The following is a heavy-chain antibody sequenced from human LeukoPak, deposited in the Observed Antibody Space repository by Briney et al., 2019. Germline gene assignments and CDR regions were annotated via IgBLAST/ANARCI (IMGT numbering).Heavy chain of an antibody. CDR3: ATPHPNGRHYDSSGYDYFDY. CDR2: FDPEDGET. CDR1: GYTLTELS. Sequence: ASVKVSCKVSGYTLTELSMHCVRQAPGKGLEWMGGFDPEDGETIYAQKFQGRVTMTEDTSTDTAYMELSSLRSEDTAVYYCATPHPNGRHYDSSGYDYFDYWGQGTLVTVSS. V-gene: IGHV1-24*01. J-gene: IGHJ4*02. D-gene: IGHD3-22*01.